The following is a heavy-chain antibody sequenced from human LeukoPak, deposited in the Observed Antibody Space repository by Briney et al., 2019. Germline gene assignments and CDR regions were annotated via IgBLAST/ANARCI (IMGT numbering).Heavy chain of an antibody. Sequence: SETLSLTCTVSGGSISSSSYYWGWIRQPPGKGLEWIGSIHYSGSTNYNPSLKSRVTISVDTSKNQFSLKLSSVTAADTAVYYCAKFLGHSGYYYYYYMDVWGKGTTVTVSS. D-gene: IGHD2-15*01. CDR2: IHYSGST. V-gene: IGHV4-39*07. CDR1: GGSISSSSYY. CDR3: AKFLGHSGYYYYYYMDV. J-gene: IGHJ6*03.